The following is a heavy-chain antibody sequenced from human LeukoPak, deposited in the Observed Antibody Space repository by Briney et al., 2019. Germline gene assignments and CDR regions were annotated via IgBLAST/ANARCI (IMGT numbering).Heavy chain of an antibody. CDR3: ARDRFGVPAAIPLDY. V-gene: IGHV3-20*04. CDR1: GFTFDDYG. D-gene: IGHD2-2*01. Sequence: PGGSLRLSCAASGFTFDDYGMSWARQAPGKGLEWVSGINWNGGSTGYADSVKGRFTISRDNAKNSLYLQMNSLRAEDTALYYCARDRFGVPAAIPLDYWGQGTLVTVSS. CDR2: INWNGGST. J-gene: IGHJ4*02.